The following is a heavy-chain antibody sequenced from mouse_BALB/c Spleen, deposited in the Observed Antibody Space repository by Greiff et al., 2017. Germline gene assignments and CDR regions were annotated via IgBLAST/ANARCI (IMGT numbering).Heavy chain of an antibody. CDR1: GYAFTNYL. CDR3: ARWGYDSDAMDY. J-gene: IGHJ4*01. D-gene: IGHD2-3*01. Sequence: VQLQQSGAELVRPGTSVKVSCKASGYAFTNYLIEWVKQRPGQGLEWIGVINPGSGGTNYNEKFKGKATLTADKSSSTAYMQLSSLTSDDSAVYFCARWGYDSDAMDYWGQGTSVTVSS. V-gene: IGHV1-54*01. CDR2: INPGSGGT.